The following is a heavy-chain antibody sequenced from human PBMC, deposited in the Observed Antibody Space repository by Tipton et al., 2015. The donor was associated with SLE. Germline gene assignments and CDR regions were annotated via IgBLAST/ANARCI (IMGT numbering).Heavy chain of an antibody. J-gene: IGHJ3*02. CDR2: INYSGST. CDR3: ARGVAHYYDSGSFDI. V-gene: IGHV4-59*12. CDR1: GGSIRSDY. Sequence: TLSLTCTVSGGSIRSDYWNWIRQPPGKGLEWIGYINYSGSTNYNPSLKSRVTISVDTSKNQFSLSLYSVTVADTAVYYCARGVAHYYDSGSFDIWGQGTMVTVSS. D-gene: IGHD3-22*01.